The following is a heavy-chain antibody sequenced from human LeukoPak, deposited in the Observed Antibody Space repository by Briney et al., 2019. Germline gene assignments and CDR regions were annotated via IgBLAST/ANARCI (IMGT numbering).Heavy chain of an antibody. J-gene: IGHJ6*03. CDR1: GGTFSSYA. CDR3: ARAIVATIKRAYYYYMDV. CDR2: IIPIFGTA. Sequence: SVKVSCKASGGTFSSYAISWVRQAPGQGLEWMGGIIPIFGTANCAQKFQGRVTITADKSTSTAYMELSSLRSEDTAVYYCARAIVATIKRAYYYYMDVWGKGTTVTVSS. D-gene: IGHD5-12*01. V-gene: IGHV1-69*06.